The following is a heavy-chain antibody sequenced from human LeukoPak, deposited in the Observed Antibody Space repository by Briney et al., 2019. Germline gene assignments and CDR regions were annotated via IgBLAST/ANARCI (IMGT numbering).Heavy chain of an antibody. Sequence: GGALRLACAASGFTFSNAWMSWVRQAPGKGLEWVGRIKSRTYGGTTDYAAPVKGRFTISRDDSKNTLYLQMNSLKTEDTAVYYCITDSVVQLERVGYWGQGTLVTISS. V-gene: IGHV3-15*01. CDR2: IKSRTYGGTT. J-gene: IGHJ4*02. CDR3: ITDSVVQLERVGY. CDR1: GFTFSNAW. D-gene: IGHD1-1*01.